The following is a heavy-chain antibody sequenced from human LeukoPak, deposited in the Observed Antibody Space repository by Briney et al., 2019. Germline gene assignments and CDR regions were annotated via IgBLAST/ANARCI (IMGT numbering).Heavy chain of an antibody. V-gene: IGHV3-23*01. CDR1: GFTFSSYA. J-gene: IGHJ4*02. D-gene: IGHD3-22*01. CDR2: ISGSGGST. CDR3: AKRELYYYDSSGYYFDY. Sequence: GGSLRLSCAASGFTFSSYAMSWVRQAPGKGLEWVSAISGSGGSTYYADSVKGRFTISRDNSKNTLYLQMNSLRAEDTAVYYCAKRELYYYDSSGYYFDYWGQGTLVTVPS.